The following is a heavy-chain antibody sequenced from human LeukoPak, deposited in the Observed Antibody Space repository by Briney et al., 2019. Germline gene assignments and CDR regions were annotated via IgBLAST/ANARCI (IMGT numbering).Heavy chain of an antibody. CDR3: ARLSGSALPPFDY. D-gene: IGHD1-26*01. Sequence: SETLSLTCTASGCSISSYYWSWIRQPPGKGLEWIGYIYYSGSTYYNPSLKSRVTISVDTSKNQFSLKLTSVTAADTAVYYCARLSGSALPPFDYWGQGTVVTVSS. CDR1: GCSISSYY. J-gene: IGHJ4*02. V-gene: IGHV4-59*08. CDR2: IYYSGST.